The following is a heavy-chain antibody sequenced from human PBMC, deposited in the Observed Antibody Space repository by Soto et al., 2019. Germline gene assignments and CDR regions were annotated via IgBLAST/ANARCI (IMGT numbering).Heavy chain of an antibody. D-gene: IGHD3-3*01. J-gene: IGHJ4*02. V-gene: IGHV4-59*01. Sequence: SETLSLTCTVSGASISRYYWGWIRQSPGKGLEWIGYLYNTGSTIYNPSLKSRVTISVDTSKNQFSLKMNSVTASDTAVYYCARDKRELRFLEWSYYFDYWGQGTLVTVSS. CDR1: GASISRYY. CDR2: LYNTGST. CDR3: ARDKRELRFLEWSYYFDY.